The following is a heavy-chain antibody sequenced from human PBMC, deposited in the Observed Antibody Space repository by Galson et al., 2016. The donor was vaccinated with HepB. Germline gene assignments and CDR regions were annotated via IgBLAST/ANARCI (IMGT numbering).Heavy chain of an antibody. CDR3: ARSSRRPNQLLLYYYGLDV. CDR1: GGSISGYY. Sequence: TLSLTCAVHGGSISGYYWSWIRQPPEKGLEWIGEINHTGGTSYTPSLRGRVSISVDTSKNELSLKLASVTAADAAVYFCARSSRRPNQLLLYYYGLDVWGQGTTVTVSS. V-gene: IGHV4-34*01. J-gene: IGHJ6*02. D-gene: IGHD2-2*01. CDR2: INHTGGT.